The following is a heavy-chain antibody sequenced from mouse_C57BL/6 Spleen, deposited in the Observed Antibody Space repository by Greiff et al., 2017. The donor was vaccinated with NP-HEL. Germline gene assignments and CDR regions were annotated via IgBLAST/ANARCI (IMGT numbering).Heavy chain of an antibody. D-gene: IGHD3-2*02. CDR1: GYTFTSYW. Sequence: QVQLKQPGAELVKPGASVKLSCKASGYTFTSYWMHWVKQRPGQGLEWIGMIHPNSGSTNYNEKFKSKATLTVDKSSSTAYMQLSSLTSEDSAVYYCARGRAQATYYYFDYWGQGTTLTVSS. CDR2: IHPNSGST. V-gene: IGHV1-64*01. J-gene: IGHJ2*01. CDR3: ARGRAQATYYYFDY.